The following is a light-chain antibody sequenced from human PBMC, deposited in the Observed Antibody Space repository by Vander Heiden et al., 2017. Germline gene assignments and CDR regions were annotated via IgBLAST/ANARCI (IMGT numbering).Light chain of an antibody. V-gene: IGLV2-11*01. J-gene: IGLJ1*01. Sequence: SALTQPRSVSRSLGQSVTISCTGSSSDVGGYNYVSWYQQHPGKAPNLMSYDVSKRPSGVPDRFSGSKAGNTASLTISGLQAEDEADYYCCSYAGSYTFGVFGTGTKVTVL. CDR1: SSDVGGYNY. CDR2: DVS. CDR3: CSYAGSYTFGV.